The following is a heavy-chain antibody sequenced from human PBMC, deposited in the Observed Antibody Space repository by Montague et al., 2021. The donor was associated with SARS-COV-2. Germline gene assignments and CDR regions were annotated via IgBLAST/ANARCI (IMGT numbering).Heavy chain of an antibody. Sequence: SETLSLTCTVSGVSIDDNYFAWIRQPPGKGLEWIGSVSDSGTTDSNPSLRGRLTMSVDTSQNHFSMTLTSVTAADSALYFCARGSSDFYPRYFGVWGRGVLITVTS. CDR2: VSDSGTT. J-gene: IGHJ2*01. D-gene: IGHD6-25*01. CDR1: GVSIDDNY. CDR3: ARGSSDFYPRYFGV. V-gene: IGHV4-59*12.